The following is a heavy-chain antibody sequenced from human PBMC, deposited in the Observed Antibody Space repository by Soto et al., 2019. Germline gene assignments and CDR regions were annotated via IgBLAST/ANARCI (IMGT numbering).Heavy chain of an antibody. CDR3: ARANFLEWLVPFDY. CDR1: GFTFSSYG. D-gene: IGHD3-3*01. Sequence: PGGSLRLSCAASGFTFSSYGMHWVRQAPGKGLEWVAVISYDGSNKYYADSVKGRFTISRDNSKNTLYLQMNSLRAEDTAVYYCARANFLEWLVPFDYWGQGTLVTVSS. J-gene: IGHJ4*02. CDR2: ISYDGSNK. V-gene: IGHV3-30*03.